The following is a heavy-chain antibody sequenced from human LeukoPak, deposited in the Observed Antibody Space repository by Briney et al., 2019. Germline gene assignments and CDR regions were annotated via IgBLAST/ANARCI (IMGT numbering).Heavy chain of an antibody. CDR1: GYSFTSYW. CDR3: ARHVYSSSWLYFDY. V-gene: IGHV5-51*01. CDR2: IYPGDSDT. J-gene: IGHJ4*02. Sequence: GASLKISCRGSGYSFTSYWIGWVRQLPGKGLEWMGIIYPGDSDTRYSPSFQGQVTISADKSISTAYLQWSSLKASDTAMYYCARHVYSSSWLYFDYWGQGTLVTVSS. D-gene: IGHD6-13*01.